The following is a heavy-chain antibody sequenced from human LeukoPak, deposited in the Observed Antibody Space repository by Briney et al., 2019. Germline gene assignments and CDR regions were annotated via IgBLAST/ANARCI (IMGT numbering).Heavy chain of an antibody. CDR2: ISGDGGST. D-gene: IGHD4-23*01. CDR3: AKGNRYGGNIEFDY. Sequence: GGSLRLSCAASGFTFDDYAMHWVRQAPGKGLEWVSLISGDGGSTYYADSVKGRFTISRDNSKNSLYLQMNSLRTEDTALYCCAKGNRYGGNIEFDYWGQGTLVTVSS. J-gene: IGHJ4*02. V-gene: IGHV3-43*02. CDR1: GFTFDDYA.